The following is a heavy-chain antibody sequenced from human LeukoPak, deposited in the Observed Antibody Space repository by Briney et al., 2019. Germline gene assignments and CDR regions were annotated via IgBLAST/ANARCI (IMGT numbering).Heavy chain of an antibody. CDR1: GFTFSGSA. J-gene: IGHJ2*01. CDR3: TRPYGDYDRYFDL. V-gene: IGHV3-73*01. Sequence: GGSLRLSCAASGFTFSGSAMHWVRQASGKGLEWVGRIRSKPYNYATAYAASVKGRFTISRDDSKNTAYLQLNSLKTEDTAVYYCTRPYGDYDRYFDLWGRGTLVTVSS. D-gene: IGHD4-17*01. CDR2: IRSKPYNYAT.